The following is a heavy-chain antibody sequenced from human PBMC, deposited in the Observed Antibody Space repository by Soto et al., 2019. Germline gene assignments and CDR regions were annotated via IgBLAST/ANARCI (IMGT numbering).Heavy chain of an antibody. CDR2: IYYSGST. Sequence: PSETLSLTCTVSGGSISSGGYYWSWIRQHPGKGLEWIGYIYYSGSTYYNPSLKSRVTISVDTSKNQFSLKLSSVTAADTAVYYCARDRARPYSSSSYGMDVWGQGTTVTVS. D-gene: IGHD6-6*01. V-gene: IGHV4-31*03. J-gene: IGHJ6*02. CDR3: ARDRARPYSSSSYGMDV. CDR1: GGSISSGGYY.